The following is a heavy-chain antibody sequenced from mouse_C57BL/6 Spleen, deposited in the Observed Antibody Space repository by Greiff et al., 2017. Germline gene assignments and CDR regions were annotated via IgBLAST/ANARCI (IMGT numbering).Heavy chain of an antibody. CDR2: IYPGSGST. V-gene: IGHV1-55*01. CDR1: GYTFTSYW. J-gene: IGHJ3*01. D-gene: IGHD1-1*01. Sequence: QVQLKQPGAELVKPGASVKMSCKASGYTFTSYWLTWVKQRPGQGLEWIGDIYPGSGSTNYNEKFKSKATLTVDTSSSTAYMQLSSLTSEDSAVYYCARPLSSTVAPGFAYWGQGALVTVSA. CDR3: ARPLSSTVAPGFAY.